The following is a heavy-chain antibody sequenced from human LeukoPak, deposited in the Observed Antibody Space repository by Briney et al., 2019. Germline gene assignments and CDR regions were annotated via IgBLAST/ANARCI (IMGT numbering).Heavy chain of an antibody. CDR2: MNPNSGNT. J-gene: IGHJ4*02. V-gene: IGHV1-8*03. D-gene: IGHD6-13*01. CDR1: GYTFTSYD. CDR3: ARVGIAAAGIDY. Sequence: GASVKVSCKASGYTFTSYDINWVRQATGQGLEWMGWMNPNSGNTGYAQKFQGRVTITRNTSISTVYMELSSLRSEDTAVYYCARVGIAAAGIDYWGQGTLVTVSS.